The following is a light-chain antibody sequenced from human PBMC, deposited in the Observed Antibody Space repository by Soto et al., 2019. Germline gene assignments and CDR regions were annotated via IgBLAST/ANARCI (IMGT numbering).Light chain of an antibody. CDR2: GAS. V-gene: IGKV3-20*01. CDR3: QQYDSPPYT. Sequence: VLTQSPGPLSLSPGERATLSCRASKSVSSSNLAWYQKKPGQAPRVLIYGASTRATGIPDRFSGSGSGSDFTLTISRLEPGDFAVYYCQQYDSPPYTFGQGTNLEIK. CDR1: KSVSSSN. J-gene: IGKJ2*01.